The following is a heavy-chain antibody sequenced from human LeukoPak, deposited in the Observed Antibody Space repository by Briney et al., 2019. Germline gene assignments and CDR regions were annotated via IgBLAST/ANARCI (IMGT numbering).Heavy chain of an antibody. D-gene: IGHD6-19*01. CDR1: GFTFSNAR. J-gene: IGHJ6*04. V-gene: IGHV3-15*01. Sequence: GGSLRLSCAASGFTFSNARMSWVRQAPGKGLEWVGRIKSKTDGGTTDYAAPVKGRFTISRDDSKNTLYLQMNSLKTEDTAVSYCTTGAVAGPCYYGMDVWGKGTTVTVSS. CDR3: TTGAVAGPCYYGMDV. CDR2: IKSKTDGGTT.